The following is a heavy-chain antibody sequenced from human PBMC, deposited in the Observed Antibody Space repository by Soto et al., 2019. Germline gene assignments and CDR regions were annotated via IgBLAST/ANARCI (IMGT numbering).Heavy chain of an antibody. J-gene: IGHJ4*02. Sequence: GESLKISCKGSGYSFTSYWIGWVRQMPGKGLEWMGIIFPGDSDTRYSPSFQGQVTISVDKSTSTAYLQWSSLKASDTAMYYCARHESTGWSNFDYWGQGTLVTVSS. CDR2: IFPGDSDT. CDR3: ARHESTGWSNFDY. V-gene: IGHV5-51*01. CDR1: GYSFTSYW. D-gene: IGHD6-19*01.